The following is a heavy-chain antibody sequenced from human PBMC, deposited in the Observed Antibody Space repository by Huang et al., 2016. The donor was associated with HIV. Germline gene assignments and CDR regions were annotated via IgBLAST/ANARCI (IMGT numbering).Heavy chain of an antibody. Sequence: VQLVQSGAEVKKPGEPLTISCKGSGYSFSSYWIAWVRQMPGKGLEWMGLILPDDSDTTYSPAFEGQVTISGDKAIGTAYLQWRSLKTSNTAMYYLAKRFSSSSGYFDYWGQGSLVTVSS. CDR3: AKRFSSSSGYFDY. CDR2: ILPDDSDT. D-gene: IGHD6-6*01. CDR1: GYSFSSYW. V-gene: IGHV5-51*01. J-gene: IGHJ4*01.